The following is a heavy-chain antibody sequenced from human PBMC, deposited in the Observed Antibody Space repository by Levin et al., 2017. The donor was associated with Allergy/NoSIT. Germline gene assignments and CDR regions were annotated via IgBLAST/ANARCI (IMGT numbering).Heavy chain of an antibody. CDR3: ARVGYYYYGMDV. CDR2: IYSGGST. CDR1: GFTASSNY. Sequence: SCAASGFTASSNYMSWVRQAPGKGLEWVSVIYSGGSTYYADSAKGRFTISRDNSKNTLYLQMNSLRAEDTAVSYCARVGYYYYGMDVWGQGTTVTVSS. J-gene: IGHJ6*02. V-gene: IGHV3-53*01.